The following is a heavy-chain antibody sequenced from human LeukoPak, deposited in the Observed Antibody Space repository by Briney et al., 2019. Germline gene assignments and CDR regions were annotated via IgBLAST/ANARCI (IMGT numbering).Heavy chain of an antibody. J-gene: IGHJ4*02. Sequence: SQTLSLTCTVSGGSISSGDYYWSWIRQPPGKGLEWIGYIYYSGSTYYNPSLKSRVTLSVDTSKNQFSLKLSSVTAADTAVYYCARGVWDYYGSGSYSIRIYFDYWGQGTLVTVSS. CDR1: GGSISSGDYY. V-gene: IGHV4-30-4*01. D-gene: IGHD3-10*01. CDR3: ARGVWDYYGSGSYSIRIYFDY. CDR2: IYYSGST.